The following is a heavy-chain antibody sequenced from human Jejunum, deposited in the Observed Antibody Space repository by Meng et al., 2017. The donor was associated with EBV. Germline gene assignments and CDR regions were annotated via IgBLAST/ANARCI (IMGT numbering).Heavy chain of an antibody. J-gene: IGHJ4*02. CDR1: GYTFTNYG. CDR2: ISSYNGNT. Sequence: VRLLQSGAEVKEPGASVKVSCKASGYTFTNYGVSWVRQAPGQGLEWMGWISSYNGNTDYAQKLQGRVTMTTDTPTSTAYMELRSLRSDDTAVYYCTILSHCDGGICYSYDYWGQGTLVTVSS. CDR3: TILSHCDGGICYSYDY. D-gene: IGHD2-15*01. V-gene: IGHV1-18*01.